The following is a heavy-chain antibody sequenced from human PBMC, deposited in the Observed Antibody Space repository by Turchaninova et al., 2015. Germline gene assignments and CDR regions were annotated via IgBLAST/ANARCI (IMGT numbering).Heavy chain of an antibody. CDR2: NKTNTVKP. CDR3: AREFYYYGSGSYYKSFDY. Sequence: QVQLVPAGSELEKPGASVTVSCQASGYTFNHYAINWVRQAPGQGREWLGWNKTNTVKPTYAQGFTGRFVFSLDTSVRTAYLQISSLKAEDTAVYYCAREFYYYGSGSYYKSFDYLGQGTLVTVSS. J-gene: IGHJ4*02. V-gene: IGHV7-4-1*02. CDR1: GYTFNHYA. D-gene: IGHD3-10*01.